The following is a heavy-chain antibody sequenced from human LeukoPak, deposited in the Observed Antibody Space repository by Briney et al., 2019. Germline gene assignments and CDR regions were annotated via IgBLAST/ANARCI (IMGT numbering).Heavy chain of an antibody. V-gene: IGHV7-4-1*02. J-gene: IGHJ3*02. Sequence: GASVKVSCKASGYTFTTYAMNWVRQAPGQGLEWMGWINTNTGNPTYAQGFTGRFVFSLDTSVSTAYLQISSLKAEDTAVYYCAREYYDILTGYSDDAFDIWGQGTMVTVSS. CDR3: AREYYDILTGYSDDAFDI. CDR2: INTNTGNP. CDR1: GYTFTTYA. D-gene: IGHD3-9*01.